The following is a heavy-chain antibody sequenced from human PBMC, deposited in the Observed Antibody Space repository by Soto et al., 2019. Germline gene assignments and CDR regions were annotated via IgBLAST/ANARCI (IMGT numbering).Heavy chain of an antibody. CDR2: VYYSGAA. Sequence: QVQLQESGPGLVKPSETLSLTCNVSGGAITSDFWSWIRQPPGKGLEWIGYVYYSGAADYNPSLKPRVTISIATSKTQFSLRLASATAADTGVYYCARDHGSYPNTWDQGILVTVSS. V-gene: IGHV4-59*01. CDR3: ARDHGSYPNT. J-gene: IGHJ1*01. CDR1: GGAITSDF. D-gene: IGHD3-16*02.